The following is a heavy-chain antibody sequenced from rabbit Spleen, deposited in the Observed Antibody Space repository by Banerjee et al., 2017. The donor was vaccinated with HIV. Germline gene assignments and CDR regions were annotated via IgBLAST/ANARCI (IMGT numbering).Heavy chain of an antibody. CDR2: IYVGRGST. J-gene: IGHJ4*01. CDR3: VRDQARMLDL. V-gene: IGHV1S45*01. D-gene: IGHD6-1*01. CDR1: GFTISSYYY. Sequence: EQLEESGGGLVKPEGSLTLTCTASGFTISSYYYMCWVRQAPGKGLEWIGCIYVGRGSTHYANWAKGRVTMYKTSSTTVTLQLTSLTAADTATYFCVRDQARMLDLWGPGTLVTVS.